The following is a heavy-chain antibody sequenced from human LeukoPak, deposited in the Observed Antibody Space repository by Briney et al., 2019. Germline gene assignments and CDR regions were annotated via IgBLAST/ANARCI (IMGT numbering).Heavy chain of an antibody. Sequence: QTGRSLRLSCAASGFTFDDYAMHWVRHAPGKGLEWVSGIRWNSGSIGYADSVKGRFTISRDNAKNSLYLQMNSLRAEDTALYYCAKDAIFPRYSSGYYHYFDYWGQGTLVTVSS. V-gene: IGHV3-9*01. CDR1: GFTFDDYA. J-gene: IGHJ4*02. CDR3: AKDAIFPRYSSGYYHYFDY. D-gene: IGHD3-22*01. CDR2: IRWNSGSI.